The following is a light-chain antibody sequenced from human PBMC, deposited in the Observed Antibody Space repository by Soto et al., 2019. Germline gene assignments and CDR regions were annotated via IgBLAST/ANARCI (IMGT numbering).Light chain of an antibody. V-gene: IGKV3-11*01. CDR3: QQRSNWPRT. J-gene: IGKJ1*01. CDR2: DAS. Sequence: EIVLTQSPATLSLSPGDRATLSCRASQSVSSYLAWYQQKPGQAPRLLIYDASNRATGIPARFSGGGSGTDFTLTISSLEPEDVAVYYCQQRSNWPRTFGQGTKVDIK. CDR1: QSVSSY.